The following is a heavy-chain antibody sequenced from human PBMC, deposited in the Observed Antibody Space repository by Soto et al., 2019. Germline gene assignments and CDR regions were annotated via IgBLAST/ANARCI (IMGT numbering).Heavy chain of an antibody. CDR2: ISYDGSNK. D-gene: IGHD6-13*01. J-gene: IGHJ4*02. Sequence: HPGGSLRLSCAASGFTFSSYAMHWVRQAPGKGLEWVAVISYDGSNKYYADSVKGRFTISRDNSKNTLYLQMNSLRAEDTAVYYCAREQIEKRQPYFDYWGQGTLVTVSS. CDR3: AREQIEKRQPYFDY. CDR1: GFTFSSYA. V-gene: IGHV3-30-3*01.